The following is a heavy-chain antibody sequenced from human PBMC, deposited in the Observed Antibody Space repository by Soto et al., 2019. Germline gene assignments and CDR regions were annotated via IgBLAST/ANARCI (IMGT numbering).Heavy chain of an antibody. Sequence: PGGSLRLSCVASGFTFSTYAMQWVRQAPGKGLDWVALISYDGSDKDYADSVQGRFTISRDNSKNTLYLQMNSLRAEDTAVYYCARPAVAFYYYGMDVWGQGTTVTVSS. D-gene: IGHD6-19*01. V-gene: IGHV3-30-3*01. CDR2: ISYDGSDK. CDR1: GFTFSTYA. J-gene: IGHJ6*02. CDR3: ARPAVAFYYYGMDV.